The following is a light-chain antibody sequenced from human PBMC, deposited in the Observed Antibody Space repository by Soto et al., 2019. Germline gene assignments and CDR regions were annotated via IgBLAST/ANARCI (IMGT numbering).Light chain of an antibody. CDR2: EVS. Sequence: QSVLTQPASVSGSPRQSITISCTGTSSDVGGYNFVSWYQQHPGKAPKLMIFEVSNRPSWVSNRFSGSKSGNTSSLTISGLQAEDEADYYFSSYTSSSTLVFGTGTKVTLL. J-gene: IGLJ1*01. V-gene: IGLV2-14*01. CDR3: SSYTSSSTLV. CDR1: SSDVGGYNF.